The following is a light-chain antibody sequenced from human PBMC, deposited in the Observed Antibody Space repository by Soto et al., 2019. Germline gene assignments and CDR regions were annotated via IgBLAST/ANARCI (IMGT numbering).Light chain of an antibody. CDR2: VNSYGSP. CDR1: SGNSRYA. V-gene: IGLV4-69*01. J-gene: IGLJ3*02. Sequence: QSVLTQSHSGSASLGASVKLTCTLSSGNSRYAIAWHQQQPERGPRYLMKVNSYGSPHQGDGIPDRFSGSSSGAERYLTIASLPSEDEADYYCQTWGTGIRVFGGGTKLTVL. CDR3: QTWGTGIRV.